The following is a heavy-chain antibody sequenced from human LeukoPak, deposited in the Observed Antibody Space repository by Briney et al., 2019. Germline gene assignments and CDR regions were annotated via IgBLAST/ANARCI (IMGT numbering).Heavy chain of an antibody. D-gene: IGHD6-13*01. CDR1: GGSISSSSYY. J-gene: IGHJ4*02. CDR3: ARGGPVVGSSWYFLDY. CDR2: IYYSGST. Sequence: SETLSLTCTVSGGSISSSSYYWGWIRQPPGKGLEWIGSIYYSGSTYYNPSLKSRVTISVDTSKNQFSLKLSSVTAADTAVYYCARGGPVVGSSWYFLDYWGQGTLVTVSS. V-gene: IGHV4-39*07.